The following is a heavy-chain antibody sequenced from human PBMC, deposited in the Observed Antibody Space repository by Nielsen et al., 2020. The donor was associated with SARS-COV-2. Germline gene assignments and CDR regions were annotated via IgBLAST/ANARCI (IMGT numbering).Heavy chain of an antibody. CDR3: ARDRYSSGWSEPGGYYYGMDV. D-gene: IGHD6-19*01. CDR2: ISYDGSNK. V-gene: IGHV3-30-3*01. CDR1: GFTFSSYA. J-gene: IGHJ6*02. Sequence: GGSLRLSCAASGFTFSSYAMHWVRQAPGKGLEWVAVISYDGSNKYYADSVKGRFTISRDNSKNTLYLQMNSLRAEDTAVYYCARDRYSSGWSEPGGYYYGMDVWGQGTTVTVSS.